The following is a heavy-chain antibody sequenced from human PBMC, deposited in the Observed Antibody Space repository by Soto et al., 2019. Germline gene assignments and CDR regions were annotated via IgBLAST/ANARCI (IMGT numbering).Heavy chain of an antibody. CDR3: ARRHYYDSSGYYGPYDY. Sequence: RGESLKISCKGSGYSFTSYWIGWVRQMPGKGLEWMGIIYPGDSDTRYSPSFQGQVTISADKSISTAYLQWSSLKASDTAMYYCARRHYYDSSGYYGPYDYWGQGTLVTVSS. CDR2: IYPGDSDT. V-gene: IGHV5-51*01. CDR1: GYSFTSYW. J-gene: IGHJ4*02. D-gene: IGHD3-22*01.